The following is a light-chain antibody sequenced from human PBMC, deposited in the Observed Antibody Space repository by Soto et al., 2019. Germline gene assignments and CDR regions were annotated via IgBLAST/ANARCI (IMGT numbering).Light chain of an antibody. V-gene: IGKV3-20*01. Sequence: ELVLTQSPGPLSLSPGERATLSCRASKSLSSSYLAWYQQKPGQAPRILIYSASSRATGIPERFSGSGSGTDFPLTISSLEPEDLAVFHCQKYGSSPYTFIHGTKLEIK. CDR3: QKYGSSPYT. CDR1: KSLSSSY. J-gene: IGKJ2*01. CDR2: SAS.